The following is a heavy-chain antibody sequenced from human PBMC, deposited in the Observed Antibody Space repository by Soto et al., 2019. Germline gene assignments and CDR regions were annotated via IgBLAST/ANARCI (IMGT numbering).Heavy chain of an antibody. D-gene: IGHD1-7*01. V-gene: IGHV4-4*02. Sequence: PSETLSLTCAVSAGSFTSNNCWTWVRQPPGQGLGWSGEIYRTGSTNYNPSLKSRVTISLDKSENQFSLKVTSLTAADTAVYYCASRDPGTSVDYWGQGTLVTVSS. CDR2: IYRTGST. J-gene: IGHJ4*02. CDR3: ASRDPGTSVDY. CDR1: AGSFTSNNC.